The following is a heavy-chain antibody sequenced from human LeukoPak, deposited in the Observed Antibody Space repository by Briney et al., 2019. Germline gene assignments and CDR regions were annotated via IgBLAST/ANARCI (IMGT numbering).Heavy chain of an antibody. CDR1: GGSISSYY. CDR3: ARHPLGYCSSTSCYAFDY. Sequence: MASETLSLTCTVSGGSISSYYWSWIRQPPGKGLEWIRYIYYSGSTNYNPSLKSRVTISVDTSKNQFSLKLSSVTAADTAVYYCARHPLGYCSSTSCYAFDYWGQGTLVTVSS. CDR2: IYYSGST. J-gene: IGHJ4*02. D-gene: IGHD2-2*01. V-gene: IGHV4-59*08.